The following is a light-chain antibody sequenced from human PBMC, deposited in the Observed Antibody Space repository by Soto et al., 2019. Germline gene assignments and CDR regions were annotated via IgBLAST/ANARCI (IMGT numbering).Light chain of an antibody. CDR3: VSFTSTFTRV. CDR1: SSDVGGYNY. Sequence: QSALTQPASVSGSPGQSITISCTGTSSDVGGYNYVSWYQQHPGKAPKLMIYDVSNRPSGVSDRFSGSKSGNTASLTISGLQAEDEADYYCVSFTSTFTRVFGGGTKVTVL. J-gene: IGLJ3*02. V-gene: IGLV2-14*03. CDR2: DVS.